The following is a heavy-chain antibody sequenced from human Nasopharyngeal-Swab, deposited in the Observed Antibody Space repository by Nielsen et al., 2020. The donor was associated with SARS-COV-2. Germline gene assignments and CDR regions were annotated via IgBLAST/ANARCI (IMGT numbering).Heavy chain of an antibody. J-gene: IGHJ3*02. D-gene: IGHD4/OR15-4a*01. CDR3: ARSRTDYGGTWYDAFDI. V-gene: IGHV3-21*06. CDR1: GFTFSSYS. Sequence: GSLRLSCAASGFTFSSYSMNWVRQAPGKGLEWVSSVSSSGSYISYADSLKGRFTISRDNVKNTLYLQMNSLRAEDTAVYYCARSRTDYGGTWYDAFDIWGQGTLVTVS. CDR2: VSSSGSYI.